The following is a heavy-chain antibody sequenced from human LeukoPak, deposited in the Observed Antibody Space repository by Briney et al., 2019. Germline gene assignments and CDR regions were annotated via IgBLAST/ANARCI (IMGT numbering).Heavy chain of an antibody. Sequence: PVKVSCKASGGTFSSYAISWVRQAPGQGLEWMGRIIPILGIANYAQKFQGRVTITADKSTSTAYMELSSLRSEDTAVYYCARSGVDDFWSGYYRPWGQGTLVTVSS. D-gene: IGHD3-3*01. J-gene: IGHJ5*02. CDR1: GGTFSSYA. CDR2: IIPILGIA. V-gene: IGHV1-69*04. CDR3: ARSGVDDFWSGYYRP.